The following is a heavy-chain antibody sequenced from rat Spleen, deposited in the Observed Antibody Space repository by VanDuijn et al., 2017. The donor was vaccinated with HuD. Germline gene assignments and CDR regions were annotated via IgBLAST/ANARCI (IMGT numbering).Heavy chain of an antibody. D-gene: IGHD1-9*01. CDR2: IVYDGSSY. CDR1: GFTFSDYA. V-gene: IGHV5-17*01. Sequence: EVQLVESGGGLVQPGRSLRLSCVGSGFTFSDYAMAWVRQAPKKGLEWVATIVYDGSSYYYRDSVKGRFTISRDNAKNSLHLQMDSLRSEDTATYYCARRHYGYTDYFDYWGQGVMVTVSS. J-gene: IGHJ2*01. CDR3: ARRHYGYTDYFDY.